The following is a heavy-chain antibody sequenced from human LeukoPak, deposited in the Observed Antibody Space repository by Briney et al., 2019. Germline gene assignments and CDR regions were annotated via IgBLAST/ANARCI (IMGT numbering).Heavy chain of an antibody. Sequence: GGSLRLSCAASGFAFSNNWMHWVRQAPGKGLVWVSRIKSDGSSTTYADSVKGRFTIARDNAKNTLYLQMNSLRPEDTAVYYCTREHSGSLTIDYWGQGTLVTVSS. CDR1: GFAFSNNW. CDR2: IKSDGSST. J-gene: IGHJ4*02. V-gene: IGHV3-74*01. CDR3: TREHSGSLTIDY. D-gene: IGHD1-26*01.